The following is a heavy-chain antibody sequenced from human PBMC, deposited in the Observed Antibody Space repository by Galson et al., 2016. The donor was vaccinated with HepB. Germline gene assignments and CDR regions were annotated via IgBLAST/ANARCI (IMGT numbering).Heavy chain of an antibody. CDR1: GGTFSSYG. CDR3: ARDHNGGSYFY. CDR2: IIPIFGTA. V-gene: IGHV1-69*13. J-gene: IGHJ4*02. D-gene: IGHD1-26*01. Sequence: SVKVSCKASGGTFSSYGTSWVRQVFGQGLERMGGIIPIFGTANYAQKFEGRVTITADGSTSTVYMELSNLRSEDTAVYYCARDHNGGSYFYWGQGTLVTVSS.